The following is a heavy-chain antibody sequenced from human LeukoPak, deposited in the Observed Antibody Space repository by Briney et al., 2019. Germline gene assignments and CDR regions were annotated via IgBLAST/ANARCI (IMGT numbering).Heavy chain of an antibody. Sequence: SETLSLTCTVFGGSISSSSYYWGWIRQPPGKGLEWIGSIYYSGSTYYNPSLKSRVTISVDTSKNQFSLKLTSVTAADTAVYYCARRAGDSSGYYPHWGQGTLVTVSS. V-gene: IGHV4-39*01. CDR2: IYYSGST. J-gene: IGHJ4*02. CDR1: GGSISSSSYY. CDR3: ARRAGDSSGYYPH. D-gene: IGHD3-22*01.